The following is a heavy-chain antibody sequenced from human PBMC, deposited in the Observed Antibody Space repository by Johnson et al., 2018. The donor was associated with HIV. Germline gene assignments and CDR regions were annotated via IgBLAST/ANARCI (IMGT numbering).Heavy chain of an antibody. Sequence: VQLVESGGGVVQPGRSLRLSCAASGFTFSSYGMHWVRQAPGKGLEWVAVISYDGSNKYYADSVKGRFTISRDNSKNTLYLQMNSLRAEDTAVYYCARSTGARAAFDIWGQGTMVTVSS. CDR3: ARSTGARAAFDI. CDR2: ISYDGSNK. J-gene: IGHJ3*02. CDR1: GFTFSSYG. V-gene: IGHV3-30*03. D-gene: IGHD1-1*01.